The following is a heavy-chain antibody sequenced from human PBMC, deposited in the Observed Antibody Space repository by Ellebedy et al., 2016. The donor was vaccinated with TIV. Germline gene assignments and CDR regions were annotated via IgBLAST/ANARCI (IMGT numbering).Heavy chain of an antibody. J-gene: IGHJ5*02. CDR3: ARGEGITTLGWFDP. CDR2: IYYSGST. V-gene: IGHV4-59*08. CDR1: GGSISSYY. D-gene: IGHD3-16*01. Sequence: MPGGSLRLSCTVSGGSISSYYWSWIRQPPGKGLEWIGYIYYSGSTYYNPSLKSRVTISVDTSKNQFSLKLSSVTAADTAVYYCARGEGITTLGWFDPWGQGTLVTVSS.